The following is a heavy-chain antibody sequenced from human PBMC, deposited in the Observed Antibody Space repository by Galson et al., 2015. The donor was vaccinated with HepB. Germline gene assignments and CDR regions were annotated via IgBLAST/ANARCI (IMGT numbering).Heavy chain of an antibody. D-gene: IGHD3-10*01. V-gene: IGHV3-33*01. CDR1: GFTFSSYG. CDR3: ARDGGRGSGSFDY. CDR2: IWYDGSNK. Sequence: SLRLSCAASGFTFSSYGMHWVRQVPGKGLEWVAVIWYDGSNKYYADSVKGRFTISRDNSKNTLYLQMNSLRAEDTAVYYCARDGGRGSGSFDYWGQGTLVTVSS. J-gene: IGHJ4*02.